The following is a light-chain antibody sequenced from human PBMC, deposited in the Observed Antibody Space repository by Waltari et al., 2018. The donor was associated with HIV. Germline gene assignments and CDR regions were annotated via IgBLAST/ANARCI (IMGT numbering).Light chain of an antibody. V-gene: IGLV5-45*02. CDR3: MIWHSSAVV. J-gene: IGLJ2*01. Sequence: QAVLTQPSSLSASPGASASLPCPFRRGINVAIYGIYWIQQTPGSPPHYLLRYKSDSDNQQGAGVPSRFSGSKDASANAGILLISVVQSEDEADYYCMIWHSSAVVFGGGTKLTVL. CDR1: RGINVAIYG. CDR2: YKSDSDN.